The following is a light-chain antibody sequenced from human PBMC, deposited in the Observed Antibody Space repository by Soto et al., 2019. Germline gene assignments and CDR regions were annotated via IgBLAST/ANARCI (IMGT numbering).Light chain of an antibody. CDR1: SSDVGAYNY. CDR3: SSFTSSSTVV. V-gene: IGLV2-14*03. CDR2: DVN. Sequence: QSVLTQPASVSGSPGQSITISCTGTSSDVGAYNYVSWYQKHPGKAPKLMIYDVNNRPSVVSNRFSGSKSGNTASLTISGLQTEDEAGYYWSSFTSSSTVVFGAGTKLTGL. J-gene: IGLJ2*01.